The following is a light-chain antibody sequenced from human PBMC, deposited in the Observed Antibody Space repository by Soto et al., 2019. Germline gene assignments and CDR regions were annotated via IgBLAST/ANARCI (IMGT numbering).Light chain of an antibody. J-gene: IGKJ2*02. V-gene: IGKV1-39*01. CDR1: QSISNY. CDR2: AAF. CDR3: QQSYSTPCT. Sequence: DIQMTQSPSSLSASVGDRVTITCRASQSISNYLNWYQQKPGKAPKLLIYAAFSLQSGVPSRFSGSGSGTDFTLTISSLQPEDFATYFCQQSYSTPCTFGQGTKLEIK.